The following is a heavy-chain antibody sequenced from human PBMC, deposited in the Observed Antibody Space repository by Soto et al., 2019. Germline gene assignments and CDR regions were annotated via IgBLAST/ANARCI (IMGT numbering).Heavy chain of an antibody. CDR1: EFIFSSYW. CDR3: ARVLVVVLGAHDPFDI. J-gene: IGHJ3*02. Sequence: PGGSLRLSCAASEFIFSSYWMTWVRQAPGKGLEWVANIKKDGSEKNYVDSVKGRFTISRDNAKNSLYLQMNSLRAEDTAVYYCARVLVVVLGAHDPFDIWGQGTLVTVSS. CDR2: IKKDGSEK. D-gene: IGHD2-2*01. V-gene: IGHV3-7*01.